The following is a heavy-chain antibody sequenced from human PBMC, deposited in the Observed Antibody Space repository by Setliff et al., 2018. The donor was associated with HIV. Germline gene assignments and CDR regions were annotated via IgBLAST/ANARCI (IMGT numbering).Heavy chain of an antibody. J-gene: IGHJ2*01. Sequence: ASVKVSCKASGYTFTDYYIHWVRQAPGQGLEWMGWINPNSGNTGYAQKFQGRVTMTRNTSISTAYMELKSLRSEDTAVYYCARDHHSGRGSNFPWYSDLWGRGTLVTVSS. V-gene: IGHV1-8*02. CDR2: INPNSGNT. D-gene: IGHD1-26*01. CDR3: ARDHHSGRGSNFPWYSDL. CDR1: GYTFTDYY.